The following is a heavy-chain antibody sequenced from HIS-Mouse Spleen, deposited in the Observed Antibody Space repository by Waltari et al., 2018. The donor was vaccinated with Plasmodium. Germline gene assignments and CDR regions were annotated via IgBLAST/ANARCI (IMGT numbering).Heavy chain of an antibody. J-gene: IGHJ4*02. Sequence: AGLLTPSETLSLTCAVYGGSFSGYYWSWIRQPPGKGLEWIGEINHSGSTNYNPSLKSRVTISVDTSKNKFSLKLSSVTAADTAVYYCARAYYDFWSGYRFDYWGQGTLVTVSS. V-gene: IGHV4-34*01. CDR2: INHSGST. CDR1: GGSFSGYY. D-gene: IGHD3-3*01. CDR3: ARAYYDFWSGYRFDY.